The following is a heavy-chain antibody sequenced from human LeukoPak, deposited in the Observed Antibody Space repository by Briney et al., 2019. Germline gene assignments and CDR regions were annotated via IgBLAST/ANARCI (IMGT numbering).Heavy chain of an antibody. CDR2: ISSSSYI. CDR1: GFTFSSYS. Sequence: PGGSLRLSCAASGFTFSSYSMNWVRKAPGKGLEWVSSISSSSYIYYADSVKGRFTISRDNAKNSLYLQMNSLRAEDTAVYYCATVDTEHYFDYWGQGTLVTVSS. J-gene: IGHJ4*02. D-gene: IGHD5-18*01. CDR3: ATVDTEHYFDY. V-gene: IGHV3-21*01.